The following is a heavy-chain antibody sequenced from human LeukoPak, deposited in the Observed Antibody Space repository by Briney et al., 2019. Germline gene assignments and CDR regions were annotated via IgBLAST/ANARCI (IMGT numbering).Heavy chain of an antibody. CDR2: ISYDGSNK. D-gene: IGHD5-24*01. CDR1: AFTVSSYA. J-gene: IGHJ4*02. V-gene: IGHV3-30-3*02. CDR3: AKPQWLSGDYFDY. Sequence: GGSLRLSCAASAFTVSSYAMHWVRQAPGKGLEWVAVISYDGSNKYYADSVKGRFTISRDNSKNTLYLQMNSLRAEDTAVYYCAKPQWLSGDYFDYWGQGTLVTVSS.